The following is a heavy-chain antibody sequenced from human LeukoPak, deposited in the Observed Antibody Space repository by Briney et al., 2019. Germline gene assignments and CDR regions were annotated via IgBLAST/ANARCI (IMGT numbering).Heavy chain of an antibody. D-gene: IGHD1-26*01. Sequence: SETLSLTCTVSGGSISSSSYYWGWIRQPPGKGLEGIGSIYYSGSTYYNPSLKIRFTISVDTSRNQCSLKLSSVTAPDTAVYDCAMYLSESYYNYYYYGMDVWGQGTTVTVSS. CDR1: GGSISSSSYY. CDR3: AMYLSESYYNYYYYGMDV. J-gene: IGHJ6*02. CDR2: IYYSGST. V-gene: IGHV4-39*01.